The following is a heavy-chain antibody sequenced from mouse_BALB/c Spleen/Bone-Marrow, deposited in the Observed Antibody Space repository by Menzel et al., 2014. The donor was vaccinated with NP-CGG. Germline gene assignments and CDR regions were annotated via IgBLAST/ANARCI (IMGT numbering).Heavy chain of an antibody. V-gene: IGHV1-31*01. D-gene: IGHD2-14*01. CDR2: INPYIGTT. J-gene: IGHJ3*01. CDR1: GFSFTGYY. CDR3: ARDRYDVQFVY. Sequence: VQLQQSGPELVKPGASVKISCKASGFSFTGYYMHWVRQSHVKNLEWIGRINPYIGTTSYNQNFKDKANLTVDKSSSTVYMELHSLTTEDSAVYYCARDRYDVQFVYWGQGTLVTVSA.